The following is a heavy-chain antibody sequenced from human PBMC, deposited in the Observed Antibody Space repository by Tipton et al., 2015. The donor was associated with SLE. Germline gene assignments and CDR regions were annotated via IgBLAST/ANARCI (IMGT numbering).Heavy chain of an antibody. CDR3: ARVVVVIAKPRAYNDR. CDR1: GYSISSGYY. D-gene: IGHD2-21*01. Sequence: TLSLTCTVSGYSISSGYYWGWVRQSPGRGLECIGRIYHNGITYYNPSLKSRVSISVDTSKNQFSLRPSSVTAADTAVYYCARVVVVIAKPRAYNDRWGQGTLVTVSS. CDR2: IYHNGIT. V-gene: IGHV4-38-2*02. J-gene: IGHJ5*02.